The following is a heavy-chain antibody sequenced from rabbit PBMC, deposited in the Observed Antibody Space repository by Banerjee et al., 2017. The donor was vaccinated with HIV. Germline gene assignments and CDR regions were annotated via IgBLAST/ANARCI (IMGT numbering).Heavy chain of an antibody. D-gene: IGHD8-1*01. CDR1: GLDFSSSYW. CDR3: ARDRYGGYGGNGYAGDL. Sequence: QEQLVEYGGDLVQPEGSLTLTCKASGLDFSSSYWICWVRQAPGKGLEWIACIYTGGFGTTYYASWAKGRFTISKTSSTTVTLQMTSLTAADTATYFCARDRYGGYGGNGYAGDLWGPGTLVTVS. J-gene: IGHJ4*01. CDR2: IYTGGFGTT. V-gene: IGHV1S45*01.